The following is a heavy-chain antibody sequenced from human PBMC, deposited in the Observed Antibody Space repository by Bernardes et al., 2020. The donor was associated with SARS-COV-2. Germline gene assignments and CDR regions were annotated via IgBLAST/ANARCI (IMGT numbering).Heavy chain of an antibody. D-gene: IGHD2-2*01. CDR2: IYYSGST. V-gene: IGHV4-39*07. CDR3: ARVKYQLLDIYYYYMDV. CDR1: GGSISSSSYY. J-gene: IGHJ6*03. Sequence: SETLSLTCTVSGGSISSSSYYWGWIRQPPGKGLEWIGSIYYSGSTYYNPSLKSRVTISVDTSKNQFSLKLSSVTAADTAVYYCARVKYQLLDIYYYYMDVWGKGTTVTVSS.